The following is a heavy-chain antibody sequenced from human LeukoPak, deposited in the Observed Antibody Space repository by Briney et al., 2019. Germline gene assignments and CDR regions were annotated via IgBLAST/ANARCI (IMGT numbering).Heavy chain of an antibody. CDR1: GFTFSSYG. Sequence: GGSLRLSCAASGFTFSSYGMHWVRQAPGKGLEWVAVIWYDGSNKYYADSVKGRFTISRDNSKNTLYLQMNSLRAEDTAVYYCARDYSSGYYNYFDYWGQGTLVTVSS. J-gene: IGHJ4*02. CDR2: IWYDGSNK. D-gene: IGHD3-22*01. CDR3: ARDYSSGYYNYFDY. V-gene: IGHV3-33*01.